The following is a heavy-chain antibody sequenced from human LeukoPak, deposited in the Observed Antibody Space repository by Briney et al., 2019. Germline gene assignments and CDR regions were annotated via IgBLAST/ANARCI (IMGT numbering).Heavy chain of an antibody. D-gene: IGHD2-15*01. CDR3: ARDRSVRYFDY. Sequence: GGSLRLSCAASGFTLSSYWVHWVHQPPGKGLMWLSRTNEDGSYAEFADSVKGRFTISRDNAKNTVYLQMNSLRTEDTAVYYCARDRSVRYFDYWGQGALVTVSS. CDR2: TNEDGSYA. J-gene: IGHJ4*02. CDR1: GFTLSSYW. V-gene: IGHV3-74*03.